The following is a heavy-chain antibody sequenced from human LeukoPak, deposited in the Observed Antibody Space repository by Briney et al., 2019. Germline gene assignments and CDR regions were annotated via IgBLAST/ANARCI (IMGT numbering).Heavy chain of an antibody. CDR2: IRYDGSNK. D-gene: IGHD3-10*01. CDR3: ARARRSGGITMIRGVKDRGWFDS. CDR1: GFTFSSYG. V-gene: IGHV3-30*02. J-gene: IGHJ5*01. Sequence: GGSLRLSCAASGFTFSSYGMHWVRQAPGKGLECMAFIRYDGSNKYYADSVKGRFTISRDNSKNTLYLQMNSLRAEDTAVHYCARARRSGGITMIRGVKDRGWFDSWGQGTLVTVSS.